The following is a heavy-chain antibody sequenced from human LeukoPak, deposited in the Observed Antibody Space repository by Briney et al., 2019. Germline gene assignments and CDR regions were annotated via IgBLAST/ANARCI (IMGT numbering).Heavy chain of an antibody. Sequence: GGSLRLSCAVSGYTFSSYTMNWVRQAPGKGLEWVSSISSSSSYIYYADSVKGRFTISRDNAKNSLYLQMNSLRAEDTAVYYCARVPENTPNYFDSRGALDYWGQGTLVTVSS. CDR2: ISSSSSYI. CDR3: ARVPENTPNYFDSRGALDY. CDR1: GYTFSSYT. J-gene: IGHJ4*02. D-gene: IGHD3-22*01. V-gene: IGHV3-21*01.